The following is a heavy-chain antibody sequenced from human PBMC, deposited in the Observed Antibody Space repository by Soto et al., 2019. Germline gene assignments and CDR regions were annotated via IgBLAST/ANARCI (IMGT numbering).Heavy chain of an antibody. D-gene: IGHD6-6*01. V-gene: IGHV3-23*01. CDR1: GFTFSTYA. J-gene: IGHJ3*02. Sequence: EVQLLESGGGLVQPGGSLRLSCAASGFTFSTYAMSWVRQAPGKGLEWVSGISGSGDDIYFADSVMGRFTISRDTSKNTLDLQINSLRAEDSALYYCAKTHYSSTWGDAFDIWGQGTLVSVSS. CDR3: AKTHYSSTWGDAFDI. CDR2: ISGSGDDI.